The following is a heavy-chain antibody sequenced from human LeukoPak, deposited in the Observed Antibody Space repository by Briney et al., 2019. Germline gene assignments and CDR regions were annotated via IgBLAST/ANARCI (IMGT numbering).Heavy chain of an antibody. Sequence: SETLSLTCTVSGGSISSSSYYWGWIRQPPGKGLEWIGSIYYSGSTYYNPSLKSRVTMSVDTSKNQFSLKLSSVTAADTAVYYCARAGYYGSGSIPEWGQGTLVTVSS. J-gene: IGHJ4*02. V-gene: IGHV4-39*07. CDR1: GGSISSSSYY. D-gene: IGHD3-10*01. CDR2: IYYSGST. CDR3: ARAGYYGSGSIPE.